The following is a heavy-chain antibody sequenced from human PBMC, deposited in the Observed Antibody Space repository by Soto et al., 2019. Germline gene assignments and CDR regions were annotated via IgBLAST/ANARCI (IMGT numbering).Heavy chain of an antibody. D-gene: IGHD3-10*01. CDR1: GFTFSSYG. CDR2: ISCDGSNQ. J-gene: IGHJ6*02. V-gene: IGHV3-30*18. Sequence: QVHLVESGGGVVQPGKSLRLSCAASGFTFSSYGMHWVRQAPGMRLEWVAIISCDGSNQYYADSVKGRFTISRHNSKNTLYLQMNSLRAEDTAVYYCAKRRQLGDYYYYGMDVWGQGTTVTVSS. CDR3: AKRRQLGDYYYYGMDV.